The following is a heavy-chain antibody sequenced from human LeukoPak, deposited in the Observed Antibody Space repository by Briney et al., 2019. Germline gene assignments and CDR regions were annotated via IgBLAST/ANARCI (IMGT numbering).Heavy chain of an antibody. CDR2: ISVSDDST. CDR1: GFTSSDYT. D-gene: IGHD2-2*01. V-gene: IGHV3-23*01. CDR3: AKDRYCSSTNCPYDY. J-gene: IGHJ4*02. Sequence: QPGGSLRLSCAASGFTSSDYTMNWVRQAPGKGLEWGSGISVSDDSTYYADSVKGRFTMSRDNSNNMLYLQMNSLRAEDTAVYYCAKDRYCSSTNCPYDYWGQGTLVTVSS.